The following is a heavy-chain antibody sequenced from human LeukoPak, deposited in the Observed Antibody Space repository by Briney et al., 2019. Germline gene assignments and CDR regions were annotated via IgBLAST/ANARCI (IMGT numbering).Heavy chain of an antibody. CDR1: GHRFSNPW. CDR2: FSGNGEWT. CDR3: AKDGFNYTSRDNDGFDT. Sequence: GGSLRLSRAAPGHRFSNPWMSWVRHAPGKGLEWVSPFSGNGEWTNYTDSVKGWFTTSRDKTKNTLYLQMNSLIFEDTALYYCAKDGFNYTSRDNDGFDTWGQGTMVTVSS. D-gene: IGHD3-3*01. V-gene: IGHV3-23*01. J-gene: IGHJ3*02.